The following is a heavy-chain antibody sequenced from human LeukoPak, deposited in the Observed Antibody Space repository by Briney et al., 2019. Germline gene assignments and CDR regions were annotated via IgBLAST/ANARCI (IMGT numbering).Heavy chain of an antibody. J-gene: IGHJ5*02. CDR1: GVSISSGNFY. CDR3: ARKYPDHWFDP. V-gene: IGHV4-30-4*01. D-gene: IGHD6-6*01. CDR2: IFYLGST. Sequence: SETLSLTRTVSGVSISSGNFYWSWIRQPPGKGLEWIGYIFYLGSTYYNLSLKSRVTMSVDTSKNQFSLKLRSVTAADTAVYYCARKYPDHWFDPWGQGTLVTVSS.